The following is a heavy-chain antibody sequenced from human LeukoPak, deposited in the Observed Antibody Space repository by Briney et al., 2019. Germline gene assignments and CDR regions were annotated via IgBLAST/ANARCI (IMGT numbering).Heavy chain of an antibody. CDR1: GFTFRSYE. V-gene: IGHV3-48*03. D-gene: IGHD3-10*01. CDR3: ARSIKGDSDH. CDR2: ISSSGATV. J-gene: IGHJ4*02. Sequence: GGSLRLSCAASGFTFRSYEMNWVRQAPGKGLDWVSYISSSGATVYYADSVKGRFTVSRDNAKNSLYLQMNSLRAEDTAVYYCARSIKGDSDHWGQGTLVTVSS.